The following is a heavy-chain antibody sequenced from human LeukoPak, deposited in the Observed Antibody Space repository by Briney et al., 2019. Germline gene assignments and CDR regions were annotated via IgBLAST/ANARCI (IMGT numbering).Heavy chain of an antibody. CDR2: IYYSGST. CDR3: ARSATFGPDAFDF. CDR1: GGSISSYF. V-gene: IGHV4-59*01. Sequence: KPSETLSLTCTVSGGSISSYFWSWIRQPPGKGLEWIAYIYYSGSTNYNPSPKSRVTISVDTSKNQFSLKLSSVTAADTAVYYCARSATFGPDAFDFWGQGTMVTVSS. D-gene: IGHD3-10*01. J-gene: IGHJ3*01.